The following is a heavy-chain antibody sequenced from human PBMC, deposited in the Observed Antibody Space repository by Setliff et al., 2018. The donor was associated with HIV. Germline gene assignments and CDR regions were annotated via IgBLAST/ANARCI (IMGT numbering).Heavy chain of an antibody. CDR3: VRERIGKLLNWFDP. J-gene: IGHJ5*02. Sequence: SETLSLTCTVSGGSISSGDYYWTWIRQHPGKGLEWIGYIYYSGSTYYNPSLKSRVTISVDTSKNQFSLKLSSVTAADTAVYYCVRERIGKLLNWFDPWGQGTLVTVSS. D-gene: IGHD3-10*01. V-gene: IGHV4-31*03. CDR1: GGSISSGDYY. CDR2: IYYSGST.